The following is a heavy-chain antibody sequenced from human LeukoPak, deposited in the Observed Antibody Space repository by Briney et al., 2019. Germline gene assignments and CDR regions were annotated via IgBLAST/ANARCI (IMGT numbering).Heavy chain of an antibody. V-gene: IGHV3-23*01. Sequence: GGSPRLSCAASGFTFSSYAMSWVRQAPGKGLEWVSAISGSGGSTYYADSVKGRFTISRDNSKNTLYLQMNSLRAEDTAVYYCAKDHRKHEIVVVISGYFDYWGQGTLVTVSS. CDR3: AKDHRKHEIVVVISGYFDY. D-gene: IGHD3-22*01. CDR2: ISGSGGST. CDR1: GFTFSSYA. J-gene: IGHJ4*02.